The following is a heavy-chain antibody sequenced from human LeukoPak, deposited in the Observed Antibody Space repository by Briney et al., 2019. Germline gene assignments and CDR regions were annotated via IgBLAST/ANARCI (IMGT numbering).Heavy chain of an antibody. CDR3: ARARYFDWLLSFDY. CDR1: GYTFTGYY. CDR2: INPNSGGT. J-gene: IGHJ4*02. Sequence: GASVKVSCKASGYTFTGYYMHWVRQAPGQGLEWMGWINPNSGGTNYAQKFQGRVTMTRDTSISTAYMELSRLRSDDTAAYYCARARYFDWLLSFDYWGQGTLVTVSS. V-gene: IGHV1-2*02. D-gene: IGHD3-9*01.